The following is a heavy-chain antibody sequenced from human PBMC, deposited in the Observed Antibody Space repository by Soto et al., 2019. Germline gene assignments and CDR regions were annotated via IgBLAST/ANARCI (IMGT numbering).Heavy chain of an antibody. CDR3: TRDPEEYYYDSSGYYEYFDY. Sequence: GGSLRLSCTASGFTFGDYAMSWARQAPGKGLEWVGFIRSKAYGGTTEYAASVKGRFTISRDDSKSIAYLQMNSLKTEDTAVYYCTRDPEEYYYDSSGYYEYFDYWGQGTLVTVSS. V-gene: IGHV3-49*04. CDR2: IRSKAYGGTT. J-gene: IGHJ4*02. D-gene: IGHD3-22*01. CDR1: GFTFGDYA.